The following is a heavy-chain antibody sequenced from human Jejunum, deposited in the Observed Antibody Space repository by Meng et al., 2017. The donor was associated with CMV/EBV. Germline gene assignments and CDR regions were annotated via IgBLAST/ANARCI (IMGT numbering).Heavy chain of an antibody. CDR1: GFTFNYFV. V-gene: IGHV3-30-3*01. CDR3: VREFSRNVFFDF. Sequence: TSGFTFNYFVVQWVRQAAGRGLEWLATMSQDGTYTEYPDFVKGRFTISRDNSKSMVYLDMNSLRLDDTAVYYCVREFSRNVFFDFWARERWSPSPQ. J-gene: IGHJ4*02. CDR2: MSQDGTYT.